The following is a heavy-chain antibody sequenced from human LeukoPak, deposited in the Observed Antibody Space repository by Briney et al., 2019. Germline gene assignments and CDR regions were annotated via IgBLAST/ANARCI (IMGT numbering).Heavy chain of an antibody. CDR1: GYTFTSYY. Sequence: GASVKVSCKASGYTFTSYYMHWVRQAPGQGLEWMGWINPNSGGTNYAQKFQGRVTMTRDTSISTAYMELSRLRSDDTAVYYCASFNYDSSGYYTLFGAFDLWGQGTMVTVSS. J-gene: IGHJ3*01. V-gene: IGHV1-2*02. D-gene: IGHD3-22*01. CDR3: ASFNYDSSGYYTLFGAFDL. CDR2: INPNSGGT.